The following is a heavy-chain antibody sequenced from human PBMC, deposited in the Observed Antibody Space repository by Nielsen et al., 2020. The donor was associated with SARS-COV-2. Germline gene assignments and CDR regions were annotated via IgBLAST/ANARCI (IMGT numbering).Heavy chain of an antibody. J-gene: IGHJ4*02. CDR1: GYTFTSYY. CDR2: INPSGGST. D-gene: IGHD3-10*01. CDR3: ARDQLGSEISDY. Sequence: ASVKVSCKASGYTFTSYYMHWVRQAPGQGLEWMGIINPSGGSTSYAQKFQGRVTMTRDTSISTAYMELSRLRSDDTAVYYCARDQLGSEISDYWGQGTLVTVSS. V-gene: IGHV1-46*01.